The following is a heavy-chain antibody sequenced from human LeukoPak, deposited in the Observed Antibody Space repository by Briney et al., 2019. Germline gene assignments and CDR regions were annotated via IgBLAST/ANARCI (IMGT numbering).Heavy chain of an antibody. J-gene: IGHJ6*04. CDR2: ISSSGSTI. V-gene: IGHV3-48*03. Sequence: GGSLRLSCAASGFTFSSYEMNWVRQAPGKGLEWVSYISSSGSTIYYADSVKGRFTISRDNAKNSLNLKMNSLRAEDTAVYYCAELGITMIGGVWGKGTTVTISS. D-gene: IGHD3-10*02. CDR1: GFTFSSYE. CDR3: AELGITMIGGV.